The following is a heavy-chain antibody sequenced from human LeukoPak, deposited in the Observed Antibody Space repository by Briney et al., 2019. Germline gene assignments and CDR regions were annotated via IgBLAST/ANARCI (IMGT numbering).Heavy chain of an antibody. D-gene: IGHD3-22*01. CDR1: GYTFTSYG. V-gene: IGHV1-18*01. Sequence: ASVKVSCKASGYTFTSYGISWVRQAPGQGLEWMGWISAYNGNTNYAQKLQGRVTMTTDTSTSTAYMELRSLRSDDTAVYYCARDPSYYDSSGYYYWGXGTXVTVSS. J-gene: IGHJ4*02. CDR2: ISAYNGNT. CDR3: ARDPSYYDSSGYYY.